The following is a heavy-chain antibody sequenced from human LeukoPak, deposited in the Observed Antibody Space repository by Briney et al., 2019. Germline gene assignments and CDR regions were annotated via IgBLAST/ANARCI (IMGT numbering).Heavy chain of an antibody. CDR2: INHSGST. D-gene: IGHD2-15*01. Sequence: SSETLSLTCAVYDGSFSGYYWSWIRQPPGKGLEWIGEINHSGSTNYNPSLKSRVTISVDTSKNQFSLKLSSVTAADTAVYYCARLGVVAAPKGWFDPWGQGTLVSVSS. CDR3: ARLGVVAAPKGWFDP. CDR1: DGSFSGYY. J-gene: IGHJ5*02. V-gene: IGHV4-34*01.